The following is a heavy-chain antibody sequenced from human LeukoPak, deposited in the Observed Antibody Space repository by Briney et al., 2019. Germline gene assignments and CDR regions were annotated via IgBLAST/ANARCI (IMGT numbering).Heavy chain of an antibody. J-gene: IGHJ5*02. Sequence: SETLSLTCTVSGGSISSGSYYWSWIRQPAGKGLEWIGRIYTSGGTNYNPSLKSRVTISVDTSKNQFSLKLSSVTAADTAVYYCARAHYDFWSGYGGNWFDPWGQGTLVTVSS. V-gene: IGHV4-61*02. CDR3: ARAHYDFWSGYGGNWFDP. D-gene: IGHD3-3*01. CDR1: GGSISSGSYY. CDR2: IYTSGGT.